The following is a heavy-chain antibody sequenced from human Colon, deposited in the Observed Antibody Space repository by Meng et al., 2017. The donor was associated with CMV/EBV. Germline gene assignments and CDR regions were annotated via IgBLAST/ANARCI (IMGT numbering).Heavy chain of an antibody. V-gene: IGHV3-21*06. CDR2: IVSSSTYI. CDR1: GFTFSTYG. J-gene: IGHJ4*02. Sequence: GGSLSLSCAASGFTFSTYGMNWVRQAPGKGLEWVSTIVSSSTYIFYADSVKGRFTISRDNAKNLLYLQMDSLRAEDSGVYYCVRDTISGVVAFDHWGQGTPVTVSS. D-gene: IGHD3-3*01. CDR3: VRDTISGVVAFDH.